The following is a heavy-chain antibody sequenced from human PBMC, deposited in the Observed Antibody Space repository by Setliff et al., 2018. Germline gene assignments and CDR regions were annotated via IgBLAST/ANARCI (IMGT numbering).Heavy chain of an antibody. CDR3: AVAPEYYGFVSPGGGFDV. V-gene: IGHV4-38-2*01. CDR2: IHQSGSA. CDR1: GYTIAAGYY. Sequence: SETLSLTCAVSGYTIAAGYYLGWIRQPPGRGLEWIGSIHQSGSASYNPTLKSRVVMSVDTSSNHFSLKLSSVTAADTPVYFCAVAPEYYGFVSPGGGFDVWGQGTRVTVSS. J-gene: IGHJ3*01. D-gene: IGHD2-21*01.